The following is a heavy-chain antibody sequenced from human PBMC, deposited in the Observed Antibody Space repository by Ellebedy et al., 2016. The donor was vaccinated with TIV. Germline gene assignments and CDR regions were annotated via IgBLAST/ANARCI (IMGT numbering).Heavy chain of an antibody. Sequence: GESLKISXAASGFTFSNYGMHWVRQAPGKGLEWVAVISYDGSDHYYTDSVKGRFTISRDNSKNPVFLQMNSLRAEDAALYYCAKDGSKWELSLFDFWGQGTLVTVSS. V-gene: IGHV3-30*18. CDR1: GFTFSNYG. CDR3: AKDGSKWELSLFDF. CDR2: ISYDGSDH. D-gene: IGHD1-26*01. J-gene: IGHJ4*02.